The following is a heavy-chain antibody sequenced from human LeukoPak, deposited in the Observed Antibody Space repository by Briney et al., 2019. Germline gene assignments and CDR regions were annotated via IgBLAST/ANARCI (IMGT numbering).Heavy chain of an antibody. D-gene: IGHD3-10*01. CDR1: GGSISSSSYY. Sequence: PSETLSLTCTVSGGSISSSSYYWGWIRQPPGEGLEWIGSIYYSGSTYYNPSLKSRVTISVDTSKNQFSLKLSSVTAADTAVYYCARLPRITMVRGAPYYFDYWGQGTLVTVSS. V-gene: IGHV4-39*01. J-gene: IGHJ4*02. CDR3: ARLPRITMVRGAPYYFDY. CDR2: IYYSGST.